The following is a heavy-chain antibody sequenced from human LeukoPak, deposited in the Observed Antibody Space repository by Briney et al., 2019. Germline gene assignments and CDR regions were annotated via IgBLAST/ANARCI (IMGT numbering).Heavy chain of an antibody. CDR2: IYPGDSDT. J-gene: IGHJ5*02. CDR1: GYTFTDYW. Sequence: GESLKISCKGSGYTFTDYWIAWVRQMPGQGLEWMGIIYPGDSDTRYSPSFQGQVTISADKSTTTAYLQWSSLKASDTAMYFCARLAGTTSWGQGTLVTVSS. V-gene: IGHV5-51*01. D-gene: IGHD2/OR15-2a*01. CDR3: ARLAGTTS.